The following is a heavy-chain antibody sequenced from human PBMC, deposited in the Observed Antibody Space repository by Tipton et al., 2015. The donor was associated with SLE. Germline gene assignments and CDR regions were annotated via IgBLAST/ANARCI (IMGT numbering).Heavy chain of an antibody. D-gene: IGHD3-22*01. V-gene: IGHV4-34*01. CDR1: GGSFSGYY. CDR2: INHRGST. Sequence: TLSLTCAVYGGSFSGYYWSWIRQPPGKGLEWIGEINHRGSTNYNPSLKSRVTISGDTSKNQFSLKLSSVTAADTAVYYCARVDSSGYYLWYFDLWGRGTLVTVSS. J-gene: IGHJ2*01. CDR3: ARVDSSGYYLWYFDL.